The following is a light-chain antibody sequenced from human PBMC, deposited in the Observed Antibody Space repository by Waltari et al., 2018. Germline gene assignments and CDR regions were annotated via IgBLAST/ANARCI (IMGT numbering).Light chain of an antibody. J-gene: IGKJ4*01. V-gene: IGKV3-11*01. CDR3: QQRYIGLT. CDR1: QSVSTY. CDR2: DAS. Sequence: EIVLTQSPATLSLSPGDTATLSCRASQSVSTYLAWYQQKPGQAPSLLIYDASNRAAGIPARFSGSGSGTDFTLTISGLEPEDFAVYYCQQRYIGLTFGGGTKV.